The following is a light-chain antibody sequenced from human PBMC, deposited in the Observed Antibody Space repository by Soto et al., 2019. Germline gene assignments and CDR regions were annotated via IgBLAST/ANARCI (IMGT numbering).Light chain of an antibody. CDR2: GNS. Sequence: QSVLTQPPSVSGAPGQRITISCTGSSSNIGGGYDVHWYQQLPGTAPKLLIYGNSSRPSGVPDRFSGSKSGTSASLAITGVQAEDEADYYCRSYDSSLSGVVFGGGTKLTVL. CDR1: SSNIGGGYD. J-gene: IGLJ2*01. CDR3: RSYDSSLSGVV. V-gene: IGLV1-40*01.